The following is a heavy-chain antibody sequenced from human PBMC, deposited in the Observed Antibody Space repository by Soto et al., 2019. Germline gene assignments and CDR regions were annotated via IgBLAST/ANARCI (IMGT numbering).Heavy chain of an antibody. CDR3: ARHGSIAAAGTLDY. Sequence: QLQLQESGPGLVKPSETLSLTCTVSGGSISSSSYYWGWIRQPPGKGLEWIGSIYYSGSTYYNPSLKNRVTISVDTSKNQFSLKLSSVTAADTAVYYCARHGSIAAAGTLDYWGQGTLVTVSS. CDR2: IYYSGST. CDR1: GGSISSSSYY. D-gene: IGHD6-13*01. J-gene: IGHJ4*02. V-gene: IGHV4-39*01.